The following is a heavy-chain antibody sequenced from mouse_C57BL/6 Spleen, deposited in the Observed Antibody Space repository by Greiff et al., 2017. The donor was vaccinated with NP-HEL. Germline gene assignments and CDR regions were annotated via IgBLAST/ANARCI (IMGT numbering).Heavy chain of an antibody. CDR3: TTRAGRVAY. Sequence: VQLQQSGAELVRPGASVKLSCTASGFNIKDDYMHWVKQRPEQGLEWIGWIDPENGDTEYASKFQGKATITADTSSNTAYLQLSSLTSEDTAVYYCTTRAGRVAYWGQGTLVTVSA. CDR2: IDPENGDT. CDR1: GFNIKDDY. V-gene: IGHV14-4*01. D-gene: IGHD3-1*01. J-gene: IGHJ3*01.